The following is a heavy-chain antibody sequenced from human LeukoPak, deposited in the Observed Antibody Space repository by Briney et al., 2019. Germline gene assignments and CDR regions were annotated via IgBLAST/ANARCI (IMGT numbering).Heavy chain of an antibody. D-gene: IGHD1-26*01. V-gene: IGHV3-33*03. J-gene: IGHJ4*02. CDR2: IWYDGSNK. Sequence: GGSLRLSCAASGFTFSSYAMSWVRQAPGKGLEWVAVIWYDGSNKYYGDSVKGRFTISRDNAENSLYLQMNSLRVEDTAVYYCAARSSGNPYFWGQGTLVTVSS. CDR1: GFTFSSYA. CDR3: AARSSGNPYF.